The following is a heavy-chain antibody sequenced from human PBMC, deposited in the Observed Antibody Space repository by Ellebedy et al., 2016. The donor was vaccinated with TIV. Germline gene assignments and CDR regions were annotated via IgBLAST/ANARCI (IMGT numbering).Heavy chain of an antibody. CDR1: GFTFFSNHW. J-gene: IGHJ6*02. V-gene: IGHV3-7*03. Sequence: GESLKISCATSGFTFFSNHWMSWVRQAPGKGLEWVANINKDGSEKYYMNSAWGRFAISRDNAKNSLYLQMNSLRVEDTALYYCIKDVSPGGADVWGQGTTVIVSS. CDR3: IKDVSPGGADV. D-gene: IGHD3-16*01. CDR2: INKDGSEK.